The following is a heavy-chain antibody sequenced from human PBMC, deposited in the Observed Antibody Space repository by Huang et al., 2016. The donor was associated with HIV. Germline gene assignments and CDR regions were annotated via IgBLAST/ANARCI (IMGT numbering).Heavy chain of an antibody. D-gene: IGHD3-9*01. CDR2: INSDGTYI. CDR3: AVGGRTASYFHFDP. J-gene: IGHJ5*02. V-gene: IGHV3-74*01. CDR1: GFPFLDFW. Sequence: EVRFQESGGGQVQPGGSLKLSCVASGFPFLDFWMHWARHVPGEGWGWVVRINSDGTYIDDADSVRGRFVVSRNNARDILSLEMSSLRPEDTGVYFCAVGGRTASYFHFDPRGQGIPVIV.